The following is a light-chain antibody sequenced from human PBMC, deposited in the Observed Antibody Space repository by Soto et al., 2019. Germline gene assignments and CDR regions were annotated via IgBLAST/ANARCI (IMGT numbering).Light chain of an antibody. Sequence: EIVLTQSPGTLSLSPGERATLSCRASQSVSSNHLAWYQQRPGQSPRILIYGASSRATGIPDRFSSTGSGTDCILTVNRLEPEDFAVYSCQQYGTSPVTFGPGTKLDIK. CDR2: GAS. J-gene: IGKJ3*01. CDR3: QQYGTSPVT. V-gene: IGKV3-20*01. CDR1: QSVSSNH.